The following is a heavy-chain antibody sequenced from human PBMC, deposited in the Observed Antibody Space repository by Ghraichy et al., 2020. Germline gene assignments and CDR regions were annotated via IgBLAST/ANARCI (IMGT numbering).Heavy chain of an antibody. CDR2: ISGSGGST. Sequence: GGSLRLSCAASGFTFSSYAMSWVRQAPGKGLEWVSAISGSGGSTYYADSVKVRFTISRDNSKNTLYLQMNSLRAEDTAVYYCATHPKNRGWFDPWGQGTLVTVSS. CDR1: GFTFSSYA. V-gene: IGHV3-23*01. J-gene: IGHJ5*02. CDR3: ATHPKNRGWFDP.